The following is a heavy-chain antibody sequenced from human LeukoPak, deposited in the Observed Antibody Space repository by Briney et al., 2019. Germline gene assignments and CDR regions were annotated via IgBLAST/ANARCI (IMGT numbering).Heavy chain of an antibody. D-gene: IGHD3-10*01. Sequence: SGGSLRLSCAASGFTFSNYRMSWVRQAPGKGLEWVANIKQDRSEKYYVDSVKGRFTTSRDNAKNSLYLQMNSLRAEDTAVYYCAKDHYYYGSGSYYGYWGQGTLVTVSS. J-gene: IGHJ4*02. CDR3: AKDHYYYGSGSYYGY. CDR1: GFTFSNYR. CDR2: IKQDRSEK. V-gene: IGHV3-7*01.